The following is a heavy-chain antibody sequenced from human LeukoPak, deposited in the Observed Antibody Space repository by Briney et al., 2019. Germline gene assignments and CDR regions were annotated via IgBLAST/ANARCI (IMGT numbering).Heavy chain of an antibody. V-gene: IGHV3-23*01. Sequence: GGSLRLSCAASGFTFSVAAMTWVRQAPGKGLEWVSAISGSGGSTYYADSVKGRFTISRDNSKNTLYLQMNSLRAEDTAVYYCAKDKSGYSYGYSVDYWGQGTLVTVSS. CDR2: ISGSGGST. CDR3: AKDKSGYSYGYSVDY. CDR1: GFTFSVAA. D-gene: IGHD5-18*01. J-gene: IGHJ4*02.